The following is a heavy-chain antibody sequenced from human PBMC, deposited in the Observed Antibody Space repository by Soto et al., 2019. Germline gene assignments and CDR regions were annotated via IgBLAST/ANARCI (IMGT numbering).Heavy chain of an antibody. D-gene: IGHD3-3*01. CDR1: GYTFTSYD. Sequence: ASVKVSCKASGYTFTSYDINWVRQATGQGLEWMGWMNPNSGNTGYAQKFQGRVTMTRNTSISTAYMELSSLRSEDTAVYYCARVLRDSTIFGVVPHYYYCYGMDVWGQGTTVTVSS. V-gene: IGHV1-8*01. CDR3: ARVLRDSTIFGVVPHYYYCYGMDV. CDR2: MNPNSGNT. J-gene: IGHJ6*02.